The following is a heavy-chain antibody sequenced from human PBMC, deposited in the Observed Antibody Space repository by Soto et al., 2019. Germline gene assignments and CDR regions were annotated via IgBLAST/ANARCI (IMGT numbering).Heavy chain of an antibody. Sequence: QITLKESGPTLVKPTQTLTLTCTFSGLSLSTTGVGVGWIRQPPGKALEWLALIYWDDDKRYSPSLKSRLTITKDTSKHQVVLTMTNMDPVDTATYYCVQSRCGGDCLQSYSSHSYYGLDVWGQGTTVTVS. CDR1: GLSLSTTGVG. CDR3: VQSRCGGDCLQSYSSHSYYGLDV. D-gene: IGHD2-21*02. CDR2: IYWDDDK. V-gene: IGHV2-5*02. J-gene: IGHJ6*02.